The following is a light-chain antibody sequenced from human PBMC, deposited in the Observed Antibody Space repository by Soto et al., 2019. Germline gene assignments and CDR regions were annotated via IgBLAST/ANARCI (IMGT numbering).Light chain of an antibody. CDR1: SSDVGGYNY. V-gene: IGLV2-14*01. Sequence: QSALTQPASVSGSPGQSITISCTGTSSDVGGYNYVSWYQQHPGKAPKLMIYDVSNRPSGVSNRFSGSKSGNTASLTISGLQAEDEGDYYCSSYTSSGTLVFGGGTKLTVL. J-gene: IGLJ2*01. CDR2: DVS. CDR3: SSYTSSGTLV.